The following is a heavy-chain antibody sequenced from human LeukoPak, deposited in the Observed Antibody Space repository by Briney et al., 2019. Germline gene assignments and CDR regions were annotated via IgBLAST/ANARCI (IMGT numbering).Heavy chain of an antibody. D-gene: IGHD3-10*01. J-gene: IGHJ4*02. CDR3: ARAYGSGSNFDY. CDR2: IYYSGST. Sequence: SETLSLTCTLSGGSISSGGYYWSWIRQHPGKGLEWIGYIYYSGSTYYNPSLKSRVTISVDTSKNQFSLKLSSVTAADTAVYYCARAYGSGSNFDYWGQGTLVTVSS. CDR1: GGSISSGGYY. V-gene: IGHV4-31*03.